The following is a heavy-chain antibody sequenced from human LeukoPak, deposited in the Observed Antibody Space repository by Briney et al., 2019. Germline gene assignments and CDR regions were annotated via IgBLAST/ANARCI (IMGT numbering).Heavy chain of an antibody. V-gene: IGHV1-24*01. D-gene: IGHD6-13*01. Sequence: ASVKVSCKVSGYTLTELSMHWVRQAPGKGLEWMGGFDPEDGETIYAQKFQGRVTMTEDTSTSTAYMELRSLRSDDTAVYYCARKGGRHSKSQLYGMDVWGQGTTVTVSS. CDR1: GYTLTELS. CDR2: FDPEDGET. CDR3: ARKGGRHSKSQLYGMDV. J-gene: IGHJ6*02.